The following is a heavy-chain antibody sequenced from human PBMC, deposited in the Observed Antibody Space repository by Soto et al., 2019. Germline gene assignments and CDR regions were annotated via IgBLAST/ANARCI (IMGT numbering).Heavy chain of an antibody. D-gene: IGHD7-27*01. J-gene: IGHJ5*02. CDR3: AAGRGTGYYWFDP. Sequence: QVQLVQSGAEVKKPGSSVMVSCKASGGTFISYAISWVRLTPGQGLEWMGGIIPLFGTANYAQKFQGRVTITADAYTNTAYMELSSLRSEDTAVYYCAAGRGTGYYWFDPWGQGTLVTVSS. CDR1: GGTFISYA. V-gene: IGHV1-69*01. CDR2: IIPLFGTA.